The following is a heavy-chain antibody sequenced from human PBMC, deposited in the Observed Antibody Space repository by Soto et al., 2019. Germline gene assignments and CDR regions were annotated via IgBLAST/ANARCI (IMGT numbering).Heavy chain of an antibody. D-gene: IGHD6-19*01. CDR2: ISGSGTTA. Sequence: EVQLLESGGGLVQRGGSLRLSCAASGFIFGSYAMSWVRQAPGKGLEWVSAISGSGTTAYYADSVKGRFTFSRDNSKKTMYLQMNSLRAEDTAVYYCAKNTDGWFSAFEFWGQGTMVTLSS. V-gene: IGHV3-23*01. CDR1: GFIFGSYA. CDR3: AKNTDGWFSAFEF. J-gene: IGHJ3*01.